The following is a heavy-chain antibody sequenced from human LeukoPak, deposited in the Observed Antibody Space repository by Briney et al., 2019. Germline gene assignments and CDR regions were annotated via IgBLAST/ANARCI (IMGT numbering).Heavy chain of an antibody. CDR3: ARGGYDSSGYFDY. CDR1: GGSISSGGYS. CDR2: IYHSGST. D-gene: IGHD3-22*01. V-gene: IGHV4-30-2*01. J-gene: IGHJ4*02. Sequence: PSGTLSLTCAVSGGSISSGGYSWSWIRQPPGKGLEWIGYIYHSGSTYYNPSLKSRVTISVDRSKNQFSLKLSSVTAADTAVYYCARGGYDSSGYFDYWGQGTLVTVSS.